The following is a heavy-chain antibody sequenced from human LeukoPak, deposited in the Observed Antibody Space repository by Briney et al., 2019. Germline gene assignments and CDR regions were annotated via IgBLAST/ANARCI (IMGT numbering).Heavy chain of an antibody. Sequence: PGGSLRLSCAASGFTLSSYAMGWVRQAPGMGLEWVSVISGSDSTTYYADSVKGRFTISRDNSKNTLHLQMNGLRAEDTAVYYCAKGAVVTYLYNSDYRGQGTLVTVSS. D-gene: IGHD3-22*01. CDR1: GFTLSSYA. J-gene: IGHJ4*02. V-gene: IGHV3-23*01. CDR3: AKGAVVTYLYNSDY. CDR2: ISGSDSTT.